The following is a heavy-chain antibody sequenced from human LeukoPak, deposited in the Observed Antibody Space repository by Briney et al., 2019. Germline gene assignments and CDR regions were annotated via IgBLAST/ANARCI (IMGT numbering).Heavy chain of an antibody. CDR3: ATLSYDFWSAQRRSYSDY. V-gene: IGHV1-24*01. D-gene: IGHD3-3*01. J-gene: IGHJ4*02. Sequence: ASVKVSCKVSGYTLTELSMHWVRQAPGKGLEWMGGFDPEDGETIYAQKFQGRVTMTEDTSTDTAYMELSSLRSEDTAVYYCATLSYDFWSAQRRSYSDYWGQGTLVTVSS. CDR2: FDPEDGET. CDR1: GYTLTELS.